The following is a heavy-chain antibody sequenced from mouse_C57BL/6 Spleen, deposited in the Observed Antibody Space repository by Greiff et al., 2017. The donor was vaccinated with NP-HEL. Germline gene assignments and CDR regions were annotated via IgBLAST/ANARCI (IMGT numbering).Heavy chain of an antibody. CDR1: GFTFSSYA. CDR3: AREDDGYPLAY. CDR2: ISDGGSYT. D-gene: IGHD2-3*01. V-gene: IGHV5-4*01. J-gene: IGHJ3*01. Sequence: EVKVVESGGGLVKPGGSLKLSCAASGFTFSSYAMSWVRQTPEKRLEWVATISDGGSYTYYPDNVKGRFTITRDNAKNNLYLQMSQRKSEDATMYYCAREDDGYPLAYWGQGTLVTVSA.